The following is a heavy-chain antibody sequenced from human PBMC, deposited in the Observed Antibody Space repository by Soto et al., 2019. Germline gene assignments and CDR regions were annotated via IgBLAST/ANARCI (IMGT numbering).Heavy chain of an antibody. Sequence: QITLKESGPTLVKPTQTLTLTCTFSGFSLSTRGVGVGWIRQPPGKALEWLAVIYWDDDKTYSPSLKSRLTITKDTSKNQVVLTVTNMDPVDTATYYCAHAYSGTSLYWGQGTLVTVSS. J-gene: IGHJ4*02. V-gene: IGHV2-5*02. CDR3: AHAYSGTSLY. CDR2: IYWDDDK. CDR1: GFSLSTRGVG. D-gene: IGHD1-26*01.